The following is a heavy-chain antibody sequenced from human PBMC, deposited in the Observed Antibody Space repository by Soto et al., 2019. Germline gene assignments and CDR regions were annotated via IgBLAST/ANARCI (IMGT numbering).Heavy chain of an antibody. CDR1: GFTFDDYA. CDR2: ISWNSGSI. J-gene: IGHJ6*02. Sequence: SLRLSCAASGFTFDDYAMHWVRQAPGKGLEWVSGISWNSGSIGYADSVKGRFTISRDNAKNSLYLQMNSLRAEDTALYYCAKGDYSNSYYYYGMDVWGQGTTVTVSS. D-gene: IGHD4-4*01. CDR3: AKGDYSNSYYYYGMDV. V-gene: IGHV3-9*01.